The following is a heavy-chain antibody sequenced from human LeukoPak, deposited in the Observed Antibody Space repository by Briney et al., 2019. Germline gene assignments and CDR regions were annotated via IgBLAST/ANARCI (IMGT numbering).Heavy chain of an antibody. CDR1: GFTFSTYS. CDR2: ISSSSSYI. V-gene: IGHV3-21*01. CDR3: AELGITMIGGV. D-gene: IGHD3-10*02. Sequence: PGGSLRLSCTASGFTFSTYSMNWVRQAPGKGLEWVSSISSSSSYIYYTDSVKGRFTISRDNAKNSLYLQMNSLRAEDTAVYYCAELGITMIGGVWGKGTTVTISS. J-gene: IGHJ6*04.